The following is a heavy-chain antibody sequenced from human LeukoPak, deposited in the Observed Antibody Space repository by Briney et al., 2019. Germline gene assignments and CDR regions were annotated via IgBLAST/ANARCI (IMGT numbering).Heavy chain of an antibody. CDR2: FDPEDGET. V-gene: IGHV1-24*01. J-gene: IGHJ4*02. CDR3: ATGQFHCSSTSCYIYYFDY. Sequence: ASVKVSCKVSGYTLTELSMHWVRQAPGKGLEWMGGFDPEDGETIYAQKFQGRVTTTEDTSTDTAYMELSSLRSEDTAVYYCATGQFHCSSTSCYIYYFDYWGQGTLVTVSS. D-gene: IGHD2-2*01. CDR1: GYTLTELS.